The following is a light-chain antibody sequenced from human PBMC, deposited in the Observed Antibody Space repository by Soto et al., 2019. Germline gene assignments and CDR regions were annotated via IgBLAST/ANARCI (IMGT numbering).Light chain of an antibody. J-gene: IGKJ1*01. CDR2: DAS. CDR1: QTISDW. V-gene: IGKV1-5*01. CDR3: QQHNSSPWT. Sequence: DIQMTQSPSTLSASVGDRVTITCRASQTISDWVAWYQQRPGKAPKLLIYDASALESGVPSRFSGSGSGTKFTLTITGLQPDDSATYYCQQHNSSPWTFGQGTKVEIK.